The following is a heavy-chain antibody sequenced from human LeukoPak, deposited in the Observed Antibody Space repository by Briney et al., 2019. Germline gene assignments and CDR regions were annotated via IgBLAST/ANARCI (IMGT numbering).Heavy chain of an antibody. Sequence: ASVKVSCKASGYTLTDYYLHWVRQAPGQGLEWMGWINPKDGGTNYAQKFRDRVTMTTDTSITTAYMDLNSLRSDDTAVYYCARESPYSSSWFDNWGQGTLVTVSS. CDR3: ARESPYSSSWFDN. CDR2: INPKDGGT. CDR1: GYTLTDYY. V-gene: IGHV1-2*02. J-gene: IGHJ4*02. D-gene: IGHD6-13*01.